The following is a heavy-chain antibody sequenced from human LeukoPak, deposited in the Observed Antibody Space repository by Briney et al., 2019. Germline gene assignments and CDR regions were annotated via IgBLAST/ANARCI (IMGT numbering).Heavy chain of an antibody. D-gene: IGHD3-10*01. Sequence: SETLSLTCAVSGGSISSSNWWSWVRQPPGKGLEWIGDVHHSGGTNYNPSLKSRVTISADRSNNRFSLSLNSVTAADTVVFYCARGEEYGSGTVHFDYWGQGILVTVSS. CDR3: ARGEEYGSGTVHFDY. J-gene: IGHJ4*02. V-gene: IGHV4-4*02. CDR2: VHHSGGT. CDR1: GGSISSSNW.